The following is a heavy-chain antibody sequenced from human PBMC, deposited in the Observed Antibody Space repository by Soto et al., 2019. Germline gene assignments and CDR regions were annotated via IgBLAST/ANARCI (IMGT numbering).Heavy chain of an antibody. CDR3: VRLPNSGSYVDY. J-gene: IGHJ4*02. Sequence: SETLSVTCAVDGGYFSGYCWSWIRQPPGKGLEWIGEINRRGSTNCNPSLKSRVTISVDTSKNQFSLKLSSVTAADTAVYYCVRLPNSGSYVDYWGQGTLVTVSS. CDR2: INRRGST. V-gene: IGHV4-34*01. D-gene: IGHD1-26*01. CDR1: GGYFSGYC.